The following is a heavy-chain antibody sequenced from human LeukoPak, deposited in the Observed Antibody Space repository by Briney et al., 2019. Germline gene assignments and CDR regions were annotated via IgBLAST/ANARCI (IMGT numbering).Heavy chain of an antibody. J-gene: IGHJ4*02. CDR2: INTNTGNP. CDR1: GYTFTSYA. CDR3: AITPYYYDSSGYHDY. D-gene: IGHD3-22*01. V-gene: IGHV7-4-1*02. Sequence: ASVKVSCKASGYTFTSYAMNWVRQAPGQGLEWMRWINTNTGNPTYAQGFTGRFVFSLDTSVSTAYLQISSLKAEDTAVYYCAITPYYYDSSGYHDYWGQGTLVTVSS.